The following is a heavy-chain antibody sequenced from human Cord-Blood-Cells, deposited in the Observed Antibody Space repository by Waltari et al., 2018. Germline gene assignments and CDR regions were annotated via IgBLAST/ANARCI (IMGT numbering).Heavy chain of an antibody. V-gene: IGHV3-7*01. CDR3: ATIQY. Sequence: EVQLVESGGGLVQPGGSLRLSCAASGFPFRSYWMSWVRQAPGKGWGGVANIKQEGSEKCLVDFVKSRFTISRDNAKNALYLQMNSLRAEDTAVYYCATIQYWGQGTLVTVSS. CDR1: GFPFRSYW. CDR2: IKQEGSEK. J-gene: IGHJ4*02.